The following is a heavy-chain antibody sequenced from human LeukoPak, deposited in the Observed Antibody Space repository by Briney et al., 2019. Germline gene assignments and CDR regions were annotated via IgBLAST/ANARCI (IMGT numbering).Heavy chain of an antibody. CDR2: IYYSGST. D-gene: IGHD2-15*01. CDR1: GGSISSSSYY. CDR3: AGGPGWYWYFDL. V-gene: IGHV4-39*07. Sequence: SETLSLTCTVSGGSISSSSYYWGWIRQPPGKGLEWIGSIYYSGSTYYNPSLKSRVTISVDTSKNQLSLKLSSVTAADTAVYYCAGGPGWYWYFDLWGRGTLVTVSS. J-gene: IGHJ2*01.